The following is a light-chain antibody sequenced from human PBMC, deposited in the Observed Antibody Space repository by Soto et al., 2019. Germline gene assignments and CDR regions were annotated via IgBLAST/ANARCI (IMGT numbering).Light chain of an antibody. CDR3: QQQGRSWIT. J-gene: IGKJ5*01. CDR1: QSVNSD. CDR2: GAS. V-gene: IGKV3-20*01. Sequence: EIVMTQSPATLSVSPGEKATLSCRAGQSVNSDLAWYQQKPGQAPRLLIYGASSRATGIPDRFSGSGSGTDFTLTISRLEPEDFAVYYCQQQGRSWITFGQGTRLEIK.